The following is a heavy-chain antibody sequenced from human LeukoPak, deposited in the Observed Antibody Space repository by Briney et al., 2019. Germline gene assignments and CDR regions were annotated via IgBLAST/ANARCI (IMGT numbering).Heavy chain of an antibody. CDR3: ARDSIAVAVDPNYYSYYMAV. CDR1: GDSVSSNSVA. D-gene: IGHD6-19*01. CDR2: TYYRSKWYN. J-gene: IGHJ6*03. V-gene: IGHV6-1*01. Sequence: SQTLSLTRAISGDSVSSNSVAWNWIRQSPSRGLEWLGRTYYRSKWYNDYAVSVKSRITINPDTSKNQFSLQLNSVTPEDTAVYYCARDSIAVAVDPNYYSYYMAVWGNGTTVTVSS.